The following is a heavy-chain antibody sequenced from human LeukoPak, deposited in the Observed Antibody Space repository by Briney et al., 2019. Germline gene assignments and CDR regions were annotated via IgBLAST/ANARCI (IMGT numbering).Heavy chain of an antibody. J-gene: IGHJ4*02. D-gene: IGHD3-10*01. CDR1: GFTFRLHA. CDR2: LSDSGTGT. V-gene: IGHV3-23*01. Sequence: GGSLRLSCAASGFTFRLHAMAWVRQAPGKGLELVSALSDSGTGTHYSDSVKGRFTISRDNSKNTLNLQMNRLRAEDTAVYYCAKGVYQFYGSGSYTLDFWGQGTQVTVSS. CDR3: AKGVYQFYGSGSYTLDF.